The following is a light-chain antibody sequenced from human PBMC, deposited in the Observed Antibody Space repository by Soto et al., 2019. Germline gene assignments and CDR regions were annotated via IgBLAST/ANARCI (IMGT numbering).Light chain of an antibody. CDR1: QSISRC. CDR3: QLYNSYSSWA. V-gene: IGKV1-5*03. J-gene: IGKJ1*01. CDR2: KGS. Sequence: DIQMTQSPSTLSASVGDRVTITCRASQSISRCLAWYQQKPGKAPNLLSYKGSSVKGGVTSRFSGRGSGTEFPLTISSRQPDDFATYDCQLYNSYSSWAFGQGTKVEIK.